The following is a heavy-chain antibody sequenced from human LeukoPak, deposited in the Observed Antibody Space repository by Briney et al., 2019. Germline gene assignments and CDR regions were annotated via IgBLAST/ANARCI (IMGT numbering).Heavy chain of an antibody. D-gene: IGHD3-10*01. V-gene: IGHV1-2*02. CDR3: ARKGTSLDY. CDR1: GYTFTGYY. J-gene: IGHJ4*02. Sequence: ASVKVSCKASGYTFTGYYIHWVRQAPGQGLEWMGWISPNSGGTNYAQKFQGRVTMTRNTSISTAYMELSSLRSEDTAVYYCARKGTSLDYWGQGTLVTVSS. CDR2: ISPNSGGT.